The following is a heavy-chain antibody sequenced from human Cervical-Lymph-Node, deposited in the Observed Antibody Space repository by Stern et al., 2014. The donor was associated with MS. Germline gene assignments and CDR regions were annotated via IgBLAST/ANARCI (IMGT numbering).Heavy chain of an antibody. Sequence: VQLVESGGGVVQPGRSLRLSCAASGFSFSRYAMHWVRQAPGKGLEWVALIWYDGSNPYYADSMTGRFTISRDNFKNTLYLQMNSLRAEDTAVYYCASAYSSSHYYFDYWGQGTLVTVSS. CDR2: IWYDGSNP. J-gene: IGHJ4*02. D-gene: IGHD6-13*01. CDR1: GFSFSRYA. V-gene: IGHV3-33*01. CDR3: ASAYSSSHYYFDY.